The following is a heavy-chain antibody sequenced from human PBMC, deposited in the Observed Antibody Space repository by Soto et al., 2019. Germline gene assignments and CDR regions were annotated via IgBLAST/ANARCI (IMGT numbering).Heavy chain of an antibody. CDR3: ARARQYGSGYGMDV. D-gene: IGHD3-10*01. CDR1: GFTFSSYG. J-gene: IGHJ6*02. V-gene: IGHV3-33*01. CDR2: TWYDGSNK. Sequence: QVQLVESGGGVVQPGRSLRLSCAASGFTFSSYGMHWVRQAPGKGLEWVAVTWYDGSNKYYADSVKGRFTISRDNSKNTLSLQMNSLSAEDTAVYYCARARQYGSGYGMDVWGQGTTVTVSS.